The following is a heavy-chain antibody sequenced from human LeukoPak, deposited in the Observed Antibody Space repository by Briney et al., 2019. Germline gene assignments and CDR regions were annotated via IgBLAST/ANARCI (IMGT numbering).Heavy chain of an antibody. CDR3: ARGIAVATYYYYGMDV. J-gene: IGHJ6*02. CDR2: IPYDGSNK. CDR1: GFTFSSYG. V-gene: IGHV3-30*03. Sequence: PGGSLRLSCAASGFTFSSYGMHWVRQAPGKGLEWVAVIPYDGSNKYYADSVKGRFTISRDNSKNTLYLQMNGLRAEDTAVYSCARGIAVATYYYYGMDVWGQGTTVTVSS. D-gene: IGHD6-19*01.